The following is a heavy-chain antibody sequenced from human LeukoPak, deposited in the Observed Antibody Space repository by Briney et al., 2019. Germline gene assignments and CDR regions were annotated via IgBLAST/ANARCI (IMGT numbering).Heavy chain of an antibody. CDR2: ISGSGGST. V-gene: IGHV3-23*01. CDR1: GFTFSSYA. J-gene: IGHJ4*02. CDR3: AKEEDYYGSGSYFY. D-gene: IGHD3-10*01. Sequence: PGGSLRLSCAASGFTFSSYAMSWVRQAPGKGLEWVSAISGSGGSTYYADSVKGRFTISRDNSKNTLYLQMNSLRAEDTAVYHCAKEEDYYGSGSYFYWGQGTLVTVSS.